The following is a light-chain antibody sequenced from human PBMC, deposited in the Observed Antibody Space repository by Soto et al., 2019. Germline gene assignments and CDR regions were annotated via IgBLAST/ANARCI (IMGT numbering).Light chain of an antibody. V-gene: IGLV2-23*01. Sequence: QSVLTQPASVSGSPGQSITISCTGSGRSYNLVSWFQQSPGKAPKLIIYEDNKRPSGVSNRFSGSKSGNTASLTISGLQPEDEADYHCCSYADSTTVVFGGGTKVTVL. J-gene: IGLJ3*02. CDR3: CSYADSTTVV. CDR2: EDN. CDR1: GRSYNL.